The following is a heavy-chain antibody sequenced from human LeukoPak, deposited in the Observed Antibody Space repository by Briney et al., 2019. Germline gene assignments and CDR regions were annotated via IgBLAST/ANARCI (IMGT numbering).Heavy chain of an antibody. CDR2: ITSTGSYT. Sequence: KSGGSLRLSCAASGFTFSSYNMNWVRQAPGKGLEWVSSITSTGSYTSYADSVKGRFTISRDNAKNSLYLQMNSLRAEDTAIYYCARDPYSGSYGDSYYYYMDVWGKGTTVAISS. D-gene: IGHD1-26*01. CDR1: GFTFSSYN. J-gene: IGHJ6*03. CDR3: ARDPYSGSYGDSYYYYMDV. V-gene: IGHV3-21*01.